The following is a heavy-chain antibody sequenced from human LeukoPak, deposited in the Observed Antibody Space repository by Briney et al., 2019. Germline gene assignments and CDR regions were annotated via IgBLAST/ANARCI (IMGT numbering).Heavy chain of an antibody. Sequence: SETLSLTCTVSGGSISSYYWSWIRQPPGKGLEWIGYIYYSGSTNYNPSLKSRVTISVDTSKNQFSLKLSSVTAADTAVYYCASLGEGFWSGLNWFDPWGQGTLVTVSS. CDR1: GGSISSYY. D-gene: IGHD3-3*01. J-gene: IGHJ5*02. CDR2: IYYSGST. V-gene: IGHV4-59*01. CDR3: ASLGEGFWSGLNWFDP.